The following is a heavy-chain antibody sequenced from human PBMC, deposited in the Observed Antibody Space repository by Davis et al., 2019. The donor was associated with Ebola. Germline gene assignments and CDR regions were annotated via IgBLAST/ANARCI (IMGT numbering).Heavy chain of an antibody. D-gene: IGHD2-15*01. CDR1: GFTFSSYD. CDR2: ISWHGRDI. Sequence: GGSLRLSCAASGFTFSSYDMHWVRQVPGKGLEWVSGISWHGRDIGYADSVKGRFTISRDNAQNSLYLQMNSLRDEDTALYYCASHIDLVGGLEVWGKGTTVTVSS. J-gene: IGHJ6*04. CDR3: ASHIDLVGGLEV. V-gene: IGHV3-9*01.